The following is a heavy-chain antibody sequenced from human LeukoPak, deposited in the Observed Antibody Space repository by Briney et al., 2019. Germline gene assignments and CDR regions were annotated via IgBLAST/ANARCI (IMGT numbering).Heavy chain of an antibody. CDR3: ARRERFVVVPAAIPGFDP. V-gene: IGHV4-39*01. D-gene: IGHD2-2*01. CDR1: GGSISSSSYY. Sequence: PSETLSLTCTVSGGSISSSSYYWGWIRQPPGKGLEWIGSIYYSGSTYYNPSLKSRVTISVDTCKYQFSLNLSAVTAADTAVYYCARRERFVVVPAAIPGFDPWGQGTLVTVSS. J-gene: IGHJ5*02. CDR2: IYYSGST.